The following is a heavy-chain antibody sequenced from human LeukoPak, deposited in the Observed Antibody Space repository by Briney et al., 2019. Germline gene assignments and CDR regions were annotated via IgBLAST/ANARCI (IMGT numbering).Heavy chain of an antibody. J-gene: IGHJ4*02. V-gene: IGHV4-34*01. CDR2: INHSGST. D-gene: IGHD6-13*01. CDR1: GGSFSGYY. CDR3: GRGVYVWKQLVG. Sequence: SETLSLTCAVYGGSFSGYYWSWIRQPPGKGLEWIGEINHSGSTNYNPSLKSRVPISVDTSKNQFSLKLTSVPPAPPPLYSCGRGVYVWKQLVGWGQGTLVSVS.